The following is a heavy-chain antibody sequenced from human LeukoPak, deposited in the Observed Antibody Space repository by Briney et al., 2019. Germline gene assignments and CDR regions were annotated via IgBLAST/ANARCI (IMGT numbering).Heavy chain of an antibody. CDR3: ASGGFLEWLLPYYFDY. D-gene: IGHD3-3*01. CDR2: I. CDR1: GFTFSSYA. J-gene: IGHJ4*02. Sequence: GGSLRLSCAASGFTFSSYALSWVRQAPGKGLEWVSAIKGRFTISRDNSKNTLYLQMNSLRAEDTAVYYCASGGFLEWLLPYYFDYWGQGTLVTVSS. V-gene: IGHV3-23*01.